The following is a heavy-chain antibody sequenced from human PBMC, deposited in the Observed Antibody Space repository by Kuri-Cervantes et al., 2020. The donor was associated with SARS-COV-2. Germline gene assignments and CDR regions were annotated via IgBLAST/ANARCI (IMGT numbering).Heavy chain of an antibody. J-gene: IGHJ3*02. CDR2: INHSGST. V-gene: IGHV4-34*01. D-gene: IGHD3-10*01. CDR1: GGSFSGYY. CDR3: AREALRGSGSYYNDPGAFDI. Sequence: SETLSLTCAVYGGSFSGYYWSWIRQPPGRGLEWIGEINHSGSTNYNPSLKSRVTISVDTSKNQFSLKLSSVTAADTAVYYCAREALRGSGSYYNDPGAFDIWGQGTMVTVSS.